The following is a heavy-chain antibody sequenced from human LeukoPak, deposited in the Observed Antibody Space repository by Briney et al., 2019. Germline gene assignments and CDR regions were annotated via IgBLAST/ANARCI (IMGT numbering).Heavy chain of an antibody. CDR2: IYHSGTT. Sequence: PSQTLSLTCTVSGGSISSGISYWSWIRQRPGQGLEWIGYIYHSGTTYYSPSRKRRVTISVDTSKNQFSLKLSSVTAADTAVYYCARDSRDGYSHFDSWGQGTLVTVSS. V-gene: IGHV4-31*03. D-gene: IGHD5-24*01. CDR3: ARDSRDGYSHFDS. J-gene: IGHJ4*02. CDR1: GGSISSGISY.